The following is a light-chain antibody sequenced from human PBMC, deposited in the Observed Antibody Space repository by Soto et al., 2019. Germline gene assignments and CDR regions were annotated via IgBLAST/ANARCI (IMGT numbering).Light chain of an antibody. V-gene: IGLV2-14*01. CDR2: DVR. CDR3: RSYTSSSTLV. CDR1: SSDVGAYNY. J-gene: IGLJ3*02. Sequence: QSVLTQPASVSGSPGQSITISCTGTSSDVGAYNYVSWYQQHPGKAPKLMIYDVRNRPSGVSNRFSGSKSGNTASLIISGLQAEDEADYYCRSYTSSSTLVFGGGTKVTVL.